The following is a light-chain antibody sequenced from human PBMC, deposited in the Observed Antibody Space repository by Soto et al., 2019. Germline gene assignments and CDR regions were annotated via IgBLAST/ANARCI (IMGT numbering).Light chain of an antibody. V-gene: IGLV1-40*01. Sequence: QSVLTQPPSVSGAPGQTVTISCTGSSSNIGAGYDVNWYHQLPGTAPKLLIHGNSNRPSGVPDRFSGSKSGTSASLAITGLQAEDEADYFCQSYDSSLSGYVFGTGTKLTVL. CDR3: QSYDSSLSGYV. J-gene: IGLJ1*01. CDR1: SSNIGAGYD. CDR2: GNS.